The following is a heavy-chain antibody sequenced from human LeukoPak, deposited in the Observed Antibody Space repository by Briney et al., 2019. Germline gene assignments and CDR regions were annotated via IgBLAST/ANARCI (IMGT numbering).Heavy chain of an antibody. J-gene: IGHJ4*02. CDR3: ARVGGYSYYFDY. CDR2: MSYDGSNK. V-gene: IGHV3-30*04. D-gene: IGHD3-22*01. Sequence: PGGSLRLSCAASGFTLSSHAIHWVRQAPGKGLEWVAVMSYDGSNKYYADSVKGRFTISRDNSKNTLYLQMNSLRAEDTAVYYCARVGGYSYYFDYWGQGTLVTVSS. CDR1: GFTLSSHA.